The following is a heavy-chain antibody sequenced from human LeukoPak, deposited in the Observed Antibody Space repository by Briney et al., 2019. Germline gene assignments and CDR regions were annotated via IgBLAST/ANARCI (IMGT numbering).Heavy chain of an antibody. CDR1: GFAFDEHG. D-gene: IGHD2-2*01. J-gene: IGHJ4*02. V-gene: IGHV3-20*03. Sequence: GGSLRLSYTASGFAFDEHGMSWVRQVPGKGLEWVSGINWSGGSTGYADPLRGRFTISRDNAKNSLYLQMDSLRAEDTALYYCARAPITSTFYFDYWGQGTLVTVSS. CDR3: ARAPITSTFYFDY. CDR2: INWSGGST.